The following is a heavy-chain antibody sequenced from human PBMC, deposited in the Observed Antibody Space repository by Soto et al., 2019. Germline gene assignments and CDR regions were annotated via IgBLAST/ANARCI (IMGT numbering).Heavy chain of an antibody. D-gene: IGHD4-4*01. CDR2: INPNSGGT. Sequence: ASVEVSCKASGYTFTGYYMHWVRQAPGQGLEWMGWINPNSGGTNYAQKFQGRVTMTRDTSISTAYMELSRLRSDDTAVYYCAREDSNYGLYYYGMDVWGQGTTVTVSS. V-gene: IGHV1-2*02. J-gene: IGHJ6*02. CDR1: GYTFTGYY. CDR3: AREDSNYGLYYYGMDV.